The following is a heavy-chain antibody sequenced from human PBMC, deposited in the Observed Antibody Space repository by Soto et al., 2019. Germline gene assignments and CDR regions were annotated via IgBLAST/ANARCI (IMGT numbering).Heavy chain of an antibody. CDR1: GFIISDYG. J-gene: IGHJ5*02. CDR2: FSGGGGGT. V-gene: IGHV3-23*01. Sequence: EVQLLESGGGLVQPGGSLRLSCAVSGFIISDYGVTWGRQAPGKGLEWVSGFSGGGGGTFYADSVKGRFTISRDDPKNTAYLQMNSLGAEDTSVYCCVRWSGFGDRWGQGTLVTVSS. D-gene: IGHD6-25*01. CDR3: VRWSGFGDR.